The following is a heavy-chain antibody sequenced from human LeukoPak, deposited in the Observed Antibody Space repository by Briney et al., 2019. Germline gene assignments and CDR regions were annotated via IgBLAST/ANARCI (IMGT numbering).Heavy chain of an antibody. CDR2: IYYTGNT. D-gene: IGHD6-6*01. CDR1: GGSISSYY. J-gene: IGHJ4*02. Sequence: SETLSLTCTVSGGSISSYYWSWIRQPPGKGLEWIGYIYYTGNTNYNPSLTSRVNISVDTSKNQFSLNLSSVTAADTAVYHCARWGSIAVARFDYWGQGTLVTVSS. CDR3: ARWGSIAVARFDY. V-gene: IGHV4-59*01.